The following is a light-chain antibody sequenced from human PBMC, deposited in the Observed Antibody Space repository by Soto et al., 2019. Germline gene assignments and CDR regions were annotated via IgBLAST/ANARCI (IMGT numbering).Light chain of an antibody. Sequence: ELVMTQSPATLSVSPGESSTLSCRASQSVGSNLAWYQQKPGQTPRLLVYGASSRATGIPDRFSGSGSGTDFTLTISRLEPEDFAVYYCQQYGSSGTFGQGTKVDIK. CDR2: GAS. J-gene: IGKJ1*01. V-gene: IGKV3-20*01. CDR1: QSVGSN. CDR3: QQYGSSGT.